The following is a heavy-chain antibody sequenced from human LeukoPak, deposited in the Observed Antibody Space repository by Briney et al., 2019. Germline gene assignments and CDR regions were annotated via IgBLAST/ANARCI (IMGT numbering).Heavy chain of an antibody. V-gene: IGHV1-2*02. J-gene: IGHJ6*03. D-gene: IGHD1-7*01. CDR1: GNTFTGYY. CDR3: ATMNSGYYYHMDV. Sequence: GASVKVSCKASGNTFTGYYMHWVRQAPGQGLEWMGWMNANSGDTKYVQKFQGRVTMTRDTSIRTAYMELSRLRSDDTAVYYCATMNSGYYYHMDVWGQGTTVTISS. CDR2: MNANSGDT.